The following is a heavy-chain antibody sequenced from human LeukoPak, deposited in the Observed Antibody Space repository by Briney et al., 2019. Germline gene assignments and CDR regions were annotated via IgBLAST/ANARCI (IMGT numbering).Heavy chain of an antibody. CDR3: ARGPNQYFFDY. J-gene: IGHJ4*02. CDR2: IYPGDSDT. Sequence: GESLKISCEGSGYIFTTYWIAWVRQMPGKGLEWMGIIYPGDSDTRYSTSFQGQVTISADKSINIAYLHWSSLKASDTAMYYCARGPNQYFFDYWGQGALVTVSS. CDR1: GYIFTTYW. D-gene: IGHD1-14*01. V-gene: IGHV5-51*01.